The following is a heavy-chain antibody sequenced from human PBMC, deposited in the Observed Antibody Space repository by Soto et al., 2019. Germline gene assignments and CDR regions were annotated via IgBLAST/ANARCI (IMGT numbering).Heavy chain of an antibody. J-gene: IGHJ6*02. CDR1: GGSFGSSAYY. D-gene: IGHD3-3*01. V-gene: IGHV4-39*01. CDR3: ARRETAPYYDADV. CDR2: IHYRGNT. Sequence: PSETLSLTCAVSGGSFGSSAYYWGWIRQSPGTGLEWIGSIHYRGNTYYNPYLKSRVTISVDTSKNQFSLNLNSVTAADTAVYYCARRETAPYYDADVWGQGTTVTVS.